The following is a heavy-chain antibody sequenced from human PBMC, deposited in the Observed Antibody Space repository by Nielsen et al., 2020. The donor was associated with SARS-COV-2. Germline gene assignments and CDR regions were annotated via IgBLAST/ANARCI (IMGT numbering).Heavy chain of an antibody. J-gene: IGHJ4*02. CDR1: GYSFTNYW. V-gene: IGHV5-51*01. D-gene: IGHD3-10*01. CDR2: IFPGDSAT. CDR3: ARQRGSPFDY. Sequence: GESLKISCEGSGYSFTNYWIGWVRQMPGKGLEWMGIIFPGDSATRYSPSFQGQVTISADKSISTAYLQWSSLKASDTAMYYCARQRGSPFDYWGQGTLVTVSS.